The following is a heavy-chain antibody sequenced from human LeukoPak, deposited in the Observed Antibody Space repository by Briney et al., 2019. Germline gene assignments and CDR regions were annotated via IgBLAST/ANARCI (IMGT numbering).Heavy chain of an antibody. J-gene: IGHJ4*02. CDR1: GFTFSSYA. CDR3: APDWGLDY. CDR2: ISYDGSNK. Sequence: PGGSLRLSCAASGFTFSSYAMHWVRQAPGKGLEWVAVISYDGSNKYYADSVKGRFTISRDNSKNTLYLQMNSLRVEDTAVYYCAPDWGLDYWGQGTLVTVSS. V-gene: IGHV3-30-3*01. D-gene: IGHD7-27*01.